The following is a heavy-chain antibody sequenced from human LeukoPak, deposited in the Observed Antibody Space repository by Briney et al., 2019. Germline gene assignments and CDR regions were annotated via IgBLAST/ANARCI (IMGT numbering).Heavy chain of an antibody. D-gene: IGHD3-3*01. Sequence: SETLSLTCAVYGESFDGYYWSWIRQSPGKGLEWIGHINHVGITNHNPSLKSRVTISVDTSKNQFTLKVRSVTAADTGVYFCARKGLRPLEWLSEYFFDYWGQGTLVTVSS. CDR1: GESFDGYY. CDR3: ARKGLRPLEWLSEYFFDY. CDR2: INHVGIT. V-gene: IGHV4-34*01. J-gene: IGHJ4*02.